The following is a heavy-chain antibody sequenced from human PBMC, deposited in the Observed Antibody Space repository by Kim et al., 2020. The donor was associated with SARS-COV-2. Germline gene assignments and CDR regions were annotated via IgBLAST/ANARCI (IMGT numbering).Heavy chain of an antibody. V-gene: IGHV3-13*01. D-gene: IGHD4-4*01. Sequence: GSVKGRFTISRENAKNSLYHQMNSLRAGDTAVYYCARGVTAYYYYYYMDVWGKGTTVTVSS. CDR3: ARGVTAYYYYYYMDV. J-gene: IGHJ6*03.